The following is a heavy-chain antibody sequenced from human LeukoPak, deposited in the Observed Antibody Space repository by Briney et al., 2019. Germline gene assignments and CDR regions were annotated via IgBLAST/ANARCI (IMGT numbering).Heavy chain of an antibody. CDR3: ARDALIRGRDFLAPEY. V-gene: IGHV1-18*01. J-gene: IGHJ4*02. CDR1: GYSFTNYG. CDR2: ISTYNGKT. Sequence: GASVKVSCKASGYSFTNYGLSWVRQAPGQGLEWVGWISTYNGKTIYAQKLQGRLTMTTDTPTNTAYMELRSLTSDDTAVYYCARDALIRGRDFLAPEYWGQGTLVTVSS. D-gene: IGHD3-10*01.